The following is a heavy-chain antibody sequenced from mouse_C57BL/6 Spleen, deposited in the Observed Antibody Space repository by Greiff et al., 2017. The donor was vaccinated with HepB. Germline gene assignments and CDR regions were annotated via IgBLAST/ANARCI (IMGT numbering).Heavy chain of an antibody. D-gene: IGHD2-4*01. CDR3: AREEDDYVFAY. J-gene: IGHJ3*01. V-gene: IGHV1-82*01. CDR2: IYPGDGDT. CDR1: GYAFSSSW. Sequence: QVQLQQSGPELVKPGASVKISCKASGYAFSSSWMNWVKQRPGKGLEWIGRIYPGDGDTNYNGKFKGKATLTADKSSSTAYMQLSSLTSEDSAVYFCAREEDDYVFAYWGQGTLVTVSA.